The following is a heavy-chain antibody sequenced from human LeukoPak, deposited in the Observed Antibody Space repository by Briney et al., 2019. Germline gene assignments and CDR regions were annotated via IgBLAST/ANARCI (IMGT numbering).Heavy chain of an antibody. Sequence: PSETLSLTCTVSGGSISSYYWSWIRQPPGKGLEWIGYISYSGSTNYNPSLKSRVTISVDTSRNQFSLKLSSVTAADTTVYYCARGRLGGSGSYYNVLDYWGQGTLVTVSS. CDR2: ISYSGST. CDR3: ARGRLGGSGSYYNVLDY. CDR1: GGSISSYY. V-gene: IGHV4-59*01. J-gene: IGHJ4*02. D-gene: IGHD3-10*01.